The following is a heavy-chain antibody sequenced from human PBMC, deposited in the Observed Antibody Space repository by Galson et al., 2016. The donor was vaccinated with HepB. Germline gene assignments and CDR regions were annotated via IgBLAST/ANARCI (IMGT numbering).Heavy chain of an antibody. J-gene: IGHJ4*02. CDR3: TPRSF. CDR1: GLTLSNVW. CDR2: IKSKSDGGTA. Sequence: SLRLSCAASGLTLSNVWMTWVRQAPGKGLECLGHIKSKSDGGTADYATPVKGRFTIFRDDSKNTLYLQMNSLRIEDTAVYYCTPRSFWGPGTLVTVSS. V-gene: IGHV3-15*01.